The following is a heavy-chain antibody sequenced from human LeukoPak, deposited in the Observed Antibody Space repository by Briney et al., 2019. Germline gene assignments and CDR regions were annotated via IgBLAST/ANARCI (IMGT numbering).Heavy chain of an antibody. D-gene: IGHD6-19*01. CDR2: ISSSGTTT. CDR1: GFSFSVYE. J-gene: IGHJ4*02. Sequence: PGGSLRLSCAASGFSFSVYEMHWVRQVPGKGLEWISDISSSGTTTYYADSVKGRFTISRDNTKNSLYLQMNRLRVEDTAVYYCTTLTVASNFDYWGQGTLVTVSS. V-gene: IGHV3-48*03. CDR3: TTLTVASNFDY.